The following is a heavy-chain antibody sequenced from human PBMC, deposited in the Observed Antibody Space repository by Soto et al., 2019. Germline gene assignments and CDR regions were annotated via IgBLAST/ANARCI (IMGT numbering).Heavy chain of an antibody. Sequence: QVQLVQSGAEVKKPGSSVKVSCKASGGSFTSLIITWVRQAPGQGLEWMGRIIPVLGVEYYAQKFQGRVTSTVDNSTTTAYMELTSLTSEDTAVYYFANSPNPGSATPFYYGMDVLGRGTTVTVSS. V-gene: IGHV1-69*02. D-gene: IGHD2-15*01. J-gene: IGHJ6*02. CDR3: ANSPNPGSATPFYYGMDV. CDR2: IIPVLGVE. CDR1: GGSFTSLI.